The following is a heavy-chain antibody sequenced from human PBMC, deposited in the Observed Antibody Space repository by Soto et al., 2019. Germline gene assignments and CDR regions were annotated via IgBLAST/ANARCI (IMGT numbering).Heavy chain of an antibody. V-gene: IGHV4-59*08. CDR2: IYYSGST. J-gene: IGHJ4*02. D-gene: IGHD3-9*01. CDR3: ARRDDILTGYSSTFYFDY. Sequence: PSETLSLTCTVSGGSISSYYWSWIRQPPGKGLEWIGYIYYSGSTNYNPSLKSRVTISVDTSKNQFSLKLSSVTAADTAVYYCARRDDILTGYSSTFYFDYWGQGTLVTVSS. CDR1: GGSISSYY.